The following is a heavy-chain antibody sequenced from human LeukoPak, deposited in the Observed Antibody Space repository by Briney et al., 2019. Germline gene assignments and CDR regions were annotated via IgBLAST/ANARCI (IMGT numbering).Heavy chain of an antibody. V-gene: IGHV3-30*02. CDR1: GFTFSSYG. J-gene: IGHJ5*02. CDR2: IRYDGSNK. Sequence: GGSLRLSCAASGFTFSSYGMHWVRQAPGKGLEWVTFIRYDGSNKYYADPVKGRFTISRDNSKNTLYLQMNSLRPEDTAVYYCAKDVYYDILTGYQAGLFDPWGQGTLVTVSS. CDR3: AKDVYYDILTGYQAGLFDP. D-gene: IGHD3-9*01.